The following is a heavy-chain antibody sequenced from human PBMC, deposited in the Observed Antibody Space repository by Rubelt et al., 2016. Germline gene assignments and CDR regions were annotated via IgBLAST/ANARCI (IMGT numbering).Heavy chain of an antibody. J-gene: IGHJ4*02. Sequence: QLQLQESGPGLVKPSETLSLTCSVSGGSISSSDYYWGWIRQPPGKGLEWIGTIYYSGSTYYNPSLKRRVTMSRDTSNNQCSRKLSSVTAADTAVYYCASTTNEYSSSWDFDYWGQGTLVTVSS. D-gene: IGHD6-6*01. CDR3: ASTTNEYSSSWDFDY. CDR1: GGSISSSDYY. CDR2: IYYSGST. V-gene: IGHV4-39*07.